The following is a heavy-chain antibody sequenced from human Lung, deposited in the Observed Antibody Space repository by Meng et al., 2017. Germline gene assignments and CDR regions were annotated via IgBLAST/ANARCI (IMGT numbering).Heavy chain of an antibody. CDR2: INHSGST. Sequence: SETLSLTCAVYGGSFSGYYWSWIRQPSGKGLEWIGEINHSGSTNYNPSLKSRVTISVDTSKNQFSLKLSSVTAADTAVYYCARALLYYDYVWGSYRDGRYYFDYWGQGTLVTVSS. CDR3: ARALLYYDYVWGSYRDGRYYFDY. D-gene: IGHD3-16*02. J-gene: IGHJ4*02. CDR1: GGSFSGYY. V-gene: IGHV4-34*01.